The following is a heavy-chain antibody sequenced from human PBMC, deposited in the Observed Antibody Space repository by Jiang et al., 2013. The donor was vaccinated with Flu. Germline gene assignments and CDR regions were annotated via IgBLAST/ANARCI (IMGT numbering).Heavy chain of an antibody. CDR2: INAGNGNT. V-gene: IGHV1-3*01. CDR3: ARRRDNWNGFDY. J-gene: IGHJ4*02. Sequence: GAEVKKPGASVKVSCKASGYTFTSYAIQWVRQAPGQRLEWMGWINAGNGNTYYAQNLQGRITMTTDTSTKTVYMELRSLISEDTAVYYCARRRDNWNGFDYWGQGTLVNVSS. CDR1: GYTFTSYA. D-gene: IGHD1-20*01.